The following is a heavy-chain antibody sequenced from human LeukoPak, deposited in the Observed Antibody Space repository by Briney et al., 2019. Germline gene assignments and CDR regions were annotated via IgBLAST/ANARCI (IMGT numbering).Heavy chain of an antibody. V-gene: IGHV3-7*01. CDR2: IKQDGSDK. CDR1: GFTFSTYW. J-gene: IGHJ4*02. Sequence: GGSLRLSCAASGFTFSTYWMSWVRQAPGKGLEWVANIKQDGSDKYYVDSVKGRFTISRDNAKNSLFLQMNSLRAEDTAVYYCATVRCSSNSCFPDYWGQGTLVTVSS. CDR3: ATVRCSSNSCFPDY. D-gene: IGHD2-2*01.